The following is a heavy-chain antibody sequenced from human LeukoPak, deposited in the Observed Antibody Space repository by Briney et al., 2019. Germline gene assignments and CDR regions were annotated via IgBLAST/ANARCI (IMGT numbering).Heavy chain of an antibody. V-gene: IGHV4-4*07. D-gene: IGHD2-2*02. CDR3: ARGNTQPKGYCSSTSCYSPLHY. J-gene: IGHJ4*02. CDR1: GGSINNFY. Sequence: SEALSLTCSVSGGSINNFYWTWIRQPAGKGLEWIGRIYANGDTNYNPSLKSRVTLSVDTSKNQFSLKLSSVTAADTAVYYCARGNTQPKGYCSSTSCYSPLHYWGQGTLVTVSS. CDR2: IYANGDT.